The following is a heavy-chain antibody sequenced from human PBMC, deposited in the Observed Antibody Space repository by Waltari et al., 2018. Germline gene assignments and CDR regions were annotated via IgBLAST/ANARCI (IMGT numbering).Heavy chain of an antibody. CDR2: IIPIVEKT. V-gene: IGHV1-69*04. D-gene: IGHD2-15*01. Sequence: QVQLVQSGAEAKKPGSSVKVSCQASGGPFSSYALRWVRQAPGERLEWVGRIIPIVEKTNYAQKFQGRVTMTAEPSTITAYMELSSLRSDDTAVYFCAREKLGGGPGVNYFDSWGQGTLVTVSS. CDR3: AREKLGGGPGVNYFDS. J-gene: IGHJ4*02. CDR1: GGPFSSYA.